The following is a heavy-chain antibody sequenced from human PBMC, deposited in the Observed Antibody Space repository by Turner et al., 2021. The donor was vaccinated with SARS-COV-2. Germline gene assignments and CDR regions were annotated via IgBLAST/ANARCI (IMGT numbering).Heavy chain of an antibody. CDR3: AKLIVGTDY. Sequence: EVQLLESGGGLVQPGGSLRLSCAASGFTFSSYAMSWVRQAPGKGLEWVSSIRSTSGSTYYADSVKGRFTFARDNSKNKRELQMNSLRAEDTAVYYCAKLIVGTDYWGQGTLVTVSS. CDR1: GFTFSSYA. D-gene: IGHD3-22*01. V-gene: IGHV3-23*01. J-gene: IGHJ4*02. CDR2: IRSTSGST.